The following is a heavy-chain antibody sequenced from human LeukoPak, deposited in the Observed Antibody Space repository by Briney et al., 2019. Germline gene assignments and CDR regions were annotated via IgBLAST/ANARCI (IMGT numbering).Heavy chain of an antibody. V-gene: IGHV4-59*01. D-gene: IGHD6-19*01. CDR1: GGSISSYY. CDR2: IYYSGST. Sequence: SETLSLTCTVSGGSISSYYWSWIRQPPGKGLEWIGYIYYSGSTNYNPSLKSRVTISVDTSKNQFSLKLSSVTAADTAVYYCARDRSSSGSPYYYYYYMDVWGKGTTVTVSS. J-gene: IGHJ6*03. CDR3: ARDRSSSGSPYYYYYYMDV.